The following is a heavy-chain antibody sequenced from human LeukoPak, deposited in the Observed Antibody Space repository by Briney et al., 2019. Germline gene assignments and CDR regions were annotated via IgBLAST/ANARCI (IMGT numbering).Heavy chain of an antibody. D-gene: IGHD2-2*02. CDR2: IYYSGST. CDR3: ARGFPYCSSTSCYTPYFDY. V-gene: IGHV4-59*01. CDR1: GGSFSGYY. J-gene: IGHJ4*02. Sequence: SETLSLTCAVYGGSFSGYYWSWIRQPPGKGLEWIGYIYYSGSTNYNPSLKSRVTISVDTSKNQFSLKLSSVTAADTAVYYCARGFPYCSSTSCYTPYFDYWGQGTLVTVSS.